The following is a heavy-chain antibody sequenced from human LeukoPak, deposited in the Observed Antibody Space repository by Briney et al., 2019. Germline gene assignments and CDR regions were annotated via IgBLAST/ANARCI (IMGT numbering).Heavy chain of an antibody. CDR1: GGPIGSGGYY. V-gene: IGHV4-31*03. Sequence: SQTLSLTCTVSGGPIGSGGYYWSWIRQLPGKGLEWIGNIFHSGSTYYNPSLKSRFTISVDTSKNQFSLKLSSVTAADTAVYYCARDTSSVGAFDICGQGTMVTVSS. CDR3: ARDTSSVGAFDI. D-gene: IGHD3-22*01. CDR2: IFHSGST. J-gene: IGHJ3*02.